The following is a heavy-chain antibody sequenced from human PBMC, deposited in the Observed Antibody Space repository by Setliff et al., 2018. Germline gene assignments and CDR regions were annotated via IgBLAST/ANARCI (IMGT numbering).Heavy chain of an antibody. Sequence: GGSLRLSCSASGFTFSDYTMTWVRQAPGKGLEWVSFIRGTSSHIYYADSVKGRFTISRDNANNSMSLQMNSLRAEDSGVYYCTRALAEGSPAYWGQGTLVTVS. CDR3: TRALAEGSPAY. V-gene: IGHV3-21*01. CDR2: IRGTSSHI. D-gene: IGHD2-15*01. J-gene: IGHJ4*02. CDR1: GFTFSDYT.